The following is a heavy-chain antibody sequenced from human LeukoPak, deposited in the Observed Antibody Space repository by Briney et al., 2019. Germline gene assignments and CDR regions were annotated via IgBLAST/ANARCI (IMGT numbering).Heavy chain of an antibody. Sequence: SETLSLTCAVYGGSLSGYYWSWIRQPPGKGLEWIGEINHSGSTNYNPSLKSRVTISVDTSKNQFSLKLSSVTAADTAVYYCARGRGGIVGATRPDYWGQGTLVTVSS. J-gene: IGHJ4*02. CDR1: GGSLSGYY. V-gene: IGHV4-34*01. CDR2: INHSGST. CDR3: ARGRGGIVGATRPDY. D-gene: IGHD1-26*01.